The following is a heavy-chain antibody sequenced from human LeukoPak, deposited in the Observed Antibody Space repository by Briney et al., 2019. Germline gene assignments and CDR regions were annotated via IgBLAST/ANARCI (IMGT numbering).Heavy chain of an antibody. V-gene: IGHV4-59*01. Sequence: PSETLSLTCTVSGGSISSYYWSWIRQPPGKRLEWIGYIYYSGSTSYNPSLKSRATISVDTSKNQISLKLSSVTAADTAVYYCARDLGVMVRAFDIWGQGTMVTVSS. D-gene: IGHD5-18*01. CDR1: GGSISSYY. CDR2: IYYSGST. J-gene: IGHJ3*02. CDR3: ARDLGVMVRAFDI.